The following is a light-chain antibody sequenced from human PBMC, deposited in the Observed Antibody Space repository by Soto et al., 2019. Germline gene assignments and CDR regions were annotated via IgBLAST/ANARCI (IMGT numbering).Light chain of an antibody. CDR3: QQYESYRT. CDR2: EAS. V-gene: IGKV1-5*03. CDR1: QSIGRW. Sequence: DIQMTQSPSTLSAYVGDRVTITCRTSQSIGRWLAWYQQKPGKAPKLLIYEASSLESGVSSRFRGSGSGTEFTLTITSLQPDDFATYYCQQYESYRTSGPGTKVEIK. J-gene: IGKJ1*01.